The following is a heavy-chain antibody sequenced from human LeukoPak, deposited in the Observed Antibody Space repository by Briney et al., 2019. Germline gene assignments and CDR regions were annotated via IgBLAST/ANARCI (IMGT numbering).Heavy chain of an antibody. CDR3: ARSARHSEYTNMDY. Sequence: GGSLRLSCAASGFTFSTYWVTWVRRAPGKGREGVANMKQEGSEKNYGDSVKGRFTISRDNDKNSLHLQMNSLRIEDTAVYYCARSARHSEYTNMDYWGQGTLVTVSS. J-gene: IGHJ4*02. D-gene: IGHD5-18*01. CDR1: GFTFSTYW. V-gene: IGHV3-7*02. CDR2: MKQEGSEK.